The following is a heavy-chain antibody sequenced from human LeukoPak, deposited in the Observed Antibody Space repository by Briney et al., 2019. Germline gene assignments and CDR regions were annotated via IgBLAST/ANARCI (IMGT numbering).Heavy chain of an antibody. V-gene: IGHV1-2*02. D-gene: IGHD3-9*01. CDR3: ARWLRAYDDNLRRAFDV. CDR2: INPNSGGT. CDR1: GYTFTCYY. Sequence: ASVKVSCKASGYTFTCYYIHWVRQAPGQGLEWMGWINPNSGGTNYAQKFQDRVTMTMDTSTRTTYMQLSRLRSDDTAVYFCARWLRAYDDNLRRAFDVWGQGTMVTVSS. J-gene: IGHJ3*01.